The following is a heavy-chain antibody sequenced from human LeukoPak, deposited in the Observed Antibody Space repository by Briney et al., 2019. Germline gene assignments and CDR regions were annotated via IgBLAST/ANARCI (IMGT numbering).Heavy chain of an antibody. CDR3: TRDEAYCGGDCYSGY. J-gene: IGHJ4*02. V-gene: IGHV3-49*04. D-gene: IGHD2-21*02. Sequence: PGGSLRLSCTASGFTFGDYAMSWVRQAPGKGLEWVGFIRSKAYGGTTEYAASVKGRFTISRDDSKSIAYLQMNSLKTEDTAVYYCTRDEAYCGGDCYSGYWGQGTLVTVSS. CDR1: GFTFGDYA. CDR2: IRSKAYGGTT.